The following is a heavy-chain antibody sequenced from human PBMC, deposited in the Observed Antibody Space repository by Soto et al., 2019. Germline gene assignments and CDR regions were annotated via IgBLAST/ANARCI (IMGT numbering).Heavy chain of an antibody. CDR1: GYAFTTYG. V-gene: IGHV1-18*01. Sequence: QVHLVQSGAEVKKPGASVKVSFKGSGYAFTTYGITWVRQAPGQGLEWMGWISAHNGNTNYAQKLQGRVTVTRDTSTSTAYMELRSLRSHDTAVYYCARGRYGDYWGQGARVTVSS. CDR2: ISAHNGNT. D-gene: IGHD1-1*01. CDR3: ARGRYGDY. J-gene: IGHJ4*02.